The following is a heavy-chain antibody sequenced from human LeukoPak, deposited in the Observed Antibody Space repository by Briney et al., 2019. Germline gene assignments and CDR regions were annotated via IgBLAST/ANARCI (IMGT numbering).Heavy chain of an antibody. CDR1: GFSFSSYE. J-gene: IGHJ4*02. D-gene: IGHD6-19*01. CDR2: ISSSGSIT. CDR3: ASTRSTSDWYTRGFEY. Sequence: GGSLRLSCADSGFSFSSYEMNWVRQAPGKGLEWISYISSSGSITFYADSEKGRFTISRDNARNSLYLQMNSLRAEDTAVYYCASTRSTSDWYTRGFEYWGQGTLVTVSS. V-gene: IGHV3-48*03.